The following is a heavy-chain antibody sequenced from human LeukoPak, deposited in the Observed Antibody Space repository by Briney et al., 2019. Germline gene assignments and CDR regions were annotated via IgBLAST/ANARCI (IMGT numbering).Heavy chain of an antibody. J-gene: IGHJ4*02. CDR2: ISVSGGST. CDR3: AKDLWLYYYDSSGYYHNYFDY. CDR1: GGTFISYA. Sequence: SCKASGGTFISYAISWVRQAPGKGLEWVSAISVSGGSTYYANSVKGRFTISRDNSKNTLYLQMNSLRAEDTAVYYCAKDLWLYYYDSSGYYHNYFDYWGQGTLVTVSS. D-gene: IGHD3-22*01. V-gene: IGHV3-23*01.